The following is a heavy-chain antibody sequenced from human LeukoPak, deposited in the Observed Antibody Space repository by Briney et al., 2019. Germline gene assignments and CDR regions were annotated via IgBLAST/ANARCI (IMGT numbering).Heavy chain of an antibody. CDR3: ASRPVVPAPLGMDV. V-gene: IGHV7-4-1*02. J-gene: IGHJ6*02. Sequence: ASVKVSCKASGYTFTSYAMNWVRQAPGQGLEWMGWINTNTGNPTYAQGFTGRFAFSLDTSVSTAYLQISSLKAEDTAVYYCASRPVVPAPLGMDVWGQGTTVTVSS. CDR2: INTNTGNP. CDR1: GYTFTSYA. D-gene: IGHD2-2*01.